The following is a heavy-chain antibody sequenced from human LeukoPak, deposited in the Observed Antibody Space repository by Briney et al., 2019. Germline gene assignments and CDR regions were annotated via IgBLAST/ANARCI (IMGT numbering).Heavy chain of an antibody. V-gene: IGHV1-8*01. Sequence: ASVKVSCKASGYTFTSYDINWVRQATGQGLEWMGWMNPNSGNTGYAQKFQGRVTMTRNTSISIAYMELSSLRSEDTAVYYCARSWELRYGMDVWGQGTTVTVSS. J-gene: IGHJ6*02. CDR1: GYTFTSYD. CDR3: ARSWELRYGMDV. D-gene: IGHD1-26*01. CDR2: MNPNSGNT.